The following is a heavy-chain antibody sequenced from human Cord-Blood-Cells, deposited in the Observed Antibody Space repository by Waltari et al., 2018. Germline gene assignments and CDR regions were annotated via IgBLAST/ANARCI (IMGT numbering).Heavy chain of an antibody. CDR2: IYHSGST. J-gene: IGHJ2*01. CDR3: AREKSGSYFWYFDL. Sequence: QVQLQESGPGLVKPSGTLSLTCAVSGGSISRSNWWSWVHQPPGKGLEWIGEIYHSGSTNYNPSLKSRVTISVDKSKNQFSLKLSSVTAADTAVYYCAREKSGSYFWYFDLWGRGTLVTVSS. CDR1: GGSISRSNW. V-gene: IGHV4-4*02. D-gene: IGHD1-26*01.